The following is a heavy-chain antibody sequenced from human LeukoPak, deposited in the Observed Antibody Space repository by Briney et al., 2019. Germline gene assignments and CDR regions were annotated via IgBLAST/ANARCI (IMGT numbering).Heavy chain of an antibody. Sequence: GGSLRLSCAASGFTLSNHWMTWVRQAPGRGPEWVANVDRDGSETYYLDSVKGRFTISKDNAKNSLYLQMNSLRAEDTALYHCARNNGMDVWGQGTTVIVSS. CDR1: GFTLSNHW. V-gene: IGHV3-7*03. J-gene: IGHJ6*02. CDR2: VDRDGSET. CDR3: ARNNGMDV.